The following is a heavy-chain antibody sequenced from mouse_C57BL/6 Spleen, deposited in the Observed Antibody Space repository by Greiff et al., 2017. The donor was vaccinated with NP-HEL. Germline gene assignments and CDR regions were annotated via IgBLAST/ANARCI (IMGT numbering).Heavy chain of an antibody. V-gene: IGHV1-81*01. CDR2: IYPRSGNT. J-gene: IGHJ3*01. CDR1: GYTFTSYG. Sequence: VQLQQSGAELARPGASVKLSCKASGYTFTSYGISWVKQRTGQGLEWIGEIYPRSGNTYYNEKFKGKATLTADKSSSTAYMELRSLTSEESAVYFCASDGSDRGGELADWGQGTLVTVSA. CDR3: ASDGSDRGGELAD. D-gene: IGHD2-2*01.